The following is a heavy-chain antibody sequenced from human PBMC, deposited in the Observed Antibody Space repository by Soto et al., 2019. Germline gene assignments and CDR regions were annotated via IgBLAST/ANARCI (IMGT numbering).Heavy chain of an antibody. CDR3: AKGDYGDYEAYYYYGMDV. V-gene: IGHV3-30*18. J-gene: IGHJ6*02. CDR1: GFTFSSYG. Sequence: QVQLVESGGGVVQPGRSLRLSCAASGFTFSSYGMHWVRQAPGKGLEWVAVISYDGSNKYYTDSVKGRFTISRDNSKKTLYLQMNSLRAEDTAVYYCAKGDYGDYEAYYYYGMDVWGQGTTVTVSS. D-gene: IGHD4-17*01. CDR2: ISYDGSNK.